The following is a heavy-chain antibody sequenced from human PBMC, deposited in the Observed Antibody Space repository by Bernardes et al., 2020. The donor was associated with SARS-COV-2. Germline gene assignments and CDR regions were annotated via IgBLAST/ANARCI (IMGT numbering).Heavy chain of an antibody. Sequence: SETLSLTCTISGGSITSSYWSWIRQSPGRGLEWIGYLHYNGDTNYNPSLKSRVTISVDTSKNQFSLKLSSVTAADTAVYYCARVYYGSGSYYSNWFDPWGQGTLVTVSS. CDR3: ARVYYGSGSYYSNWFDP. D-gene: IGHD3-10*01. V-gene: IGHV4-59*01. J-gene: IGHJ5*02. CDR2: LHYNGDT. CDR1: GGSITSSY.